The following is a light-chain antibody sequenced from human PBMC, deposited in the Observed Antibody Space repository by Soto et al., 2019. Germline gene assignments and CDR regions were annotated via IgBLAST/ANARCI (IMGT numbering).Light chain of an antibody. CDR3: CSYAGSVL. V-gene: IGLV2-23*01. J-gene: IGLJ2*01. CDR2: EGS. Sequence: QSVLTQPASVSGSPGQSITISCTGTSSDVGSYKSVSWYQQHPGKAPKLMIYEGSKRPAGVSSRFSGSKSVNTASLTISGLQAEDEGDYYCCSYAGSVLFGGGTKLTVL. CDR1: SSDVGSYKS.